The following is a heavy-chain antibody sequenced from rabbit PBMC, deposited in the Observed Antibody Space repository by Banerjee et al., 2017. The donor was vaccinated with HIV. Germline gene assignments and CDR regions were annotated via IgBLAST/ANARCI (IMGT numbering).Heavy chain of an antibody. J-gene: IGHJ4*01. CDR3: ARDVAGVIGWNFNF. CDR2: IATGSSGST. CDR1: GFSFNNKYV. V-gene: IGHV1S45*01. Sequence: QEQLEESGGDLVKPEGSLTLTCTASGFSFNNKYVMCWVRQAPGKGLEWIACIATGSSGSTYYASWAKGRFTISKISSTTVTLQMTSLTAADTATYFCARDVAGVIGWNFNFWGQGTLVTV. D-gene: IGHD4-2*01.